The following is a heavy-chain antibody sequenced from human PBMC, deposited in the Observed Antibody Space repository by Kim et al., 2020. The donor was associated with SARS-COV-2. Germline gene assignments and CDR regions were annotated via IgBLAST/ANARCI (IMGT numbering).Heavy chain of an antibody. CDR1: GYSISSGYY. CDR3: ARVATPAAMRCFYY. CDR2: IYHSGST. J-gene: IGHJ4*02. D-gene: IGHD2-2*01. Sequence: SETLSLTCTVSGYSISSGYYWGWIRQPPGKGLEWIGSIYHSGSTYYNPSLKSRATISVDTSKNQFSLKLSSVTAADTAVYYFARVATPAAMRCFYYCGQG. V-gene: IGHV4-38-2*02.